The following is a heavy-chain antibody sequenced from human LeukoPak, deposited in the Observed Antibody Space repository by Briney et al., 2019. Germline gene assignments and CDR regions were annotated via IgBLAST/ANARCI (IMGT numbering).Heavy chain of an antibody. CDR2: IYYSGST. CDR1: GGSISSGGYY. D-gene: IGHD3-22*01. CDR3: ARTPRNYYDSSGYYFDY. V-gene: IGHV4-31*03. J-gene: IGHJ4*02. Sequence: SQTLSLTCTVSGGSISSGGYYWGWIRQHPGKGLEWIGYIYYSGSTYYNPSLKSRVTISVDTSKNQFSLKLSSVTAADTAVYYCARTPRNYYDSSGYYFDYWGQGTLVTVSS.